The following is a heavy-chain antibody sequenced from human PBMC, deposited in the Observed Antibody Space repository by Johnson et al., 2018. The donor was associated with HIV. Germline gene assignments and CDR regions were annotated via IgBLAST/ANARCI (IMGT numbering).Heavy chain of an antibody. Sequence: MQLVESGGGLIQPGGSLRLSCAASGFTVSSNYMSWVRQAPGKGLEWVSVIYSGGSTFYADSVKGRFTISRDNSNNTLYLQMNSLRAEDTAVYYCARDLLYSSSSTDAFDIWGPGTMVTVSS. CDR2: IYSGGST. CDR3: ARDLLYSSSSTDAFDI. CDR1: GFTVSSNY. J-gene: IGHJ3*02. D-gene: IGHD6-13*01. V-gene: IGHV3-53*01.